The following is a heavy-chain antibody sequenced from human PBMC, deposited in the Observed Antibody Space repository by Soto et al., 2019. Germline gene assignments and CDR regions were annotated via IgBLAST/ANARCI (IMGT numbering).Heavy chain of an antibody. CDR3: ARDIGRSGYYDSSGYYRIYYYYGMDV. D-gene: IGHD3-22*01. V-gene: IGHV4-30-2*06. CDR2: ISHLETT. Sequence: SETLSLTCSVSGVTMSYGAYSWSWIRQSPGKGLEWLGYISHLETTYYNPSFKSRFTISRDNSKNTLYLQMNSLRAEDTAVYYCARDIGRSGYYDSSGYYRIYYYYGMDVWGQGTTVTVSS. J-gene: IGHJ6*02. CDR1: GVTMSYGAYS.